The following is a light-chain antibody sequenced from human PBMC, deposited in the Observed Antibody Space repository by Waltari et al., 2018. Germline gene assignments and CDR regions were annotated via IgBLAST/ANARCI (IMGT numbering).Light chain of an antibody. CDR3: SSYTTSITWV. CDR2: EVS. Sequence: QSALTQPASVSGSPGQSITISCTGASSDIGAYNYVSWFQQHPGKAPKLMIYEVSNRPSGVSNRFAGSKSGNTASLTISGLQTEDKADYYCSSYTTSITWVFGGGTKLTVL. J-gene: IGLJ3*02. V-gene: IGLV2-14*01. CDR1: SSDIGAYNY.